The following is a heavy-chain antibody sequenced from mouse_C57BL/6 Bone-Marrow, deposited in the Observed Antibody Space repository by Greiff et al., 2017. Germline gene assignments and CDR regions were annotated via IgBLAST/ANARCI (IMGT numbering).Heavy chain of an antibody. V-gene: IGHV5-17*01. CDR1: GFTFSDYG. CDR2: ISSGGSTI. Sequence: EVKVVESGGGLVKPGGSLKLSCAASGFTFSDYGMHWVRQAPEKGLEWVAYISSGGSTIYYADTVKGRFTISRDNAKNTLFLQMTSLRSEDTAMYYCARGRLRGDYYAMDYWGQGTSVTVSS. J-gene: IGHJ4*01. D-gene: IGHD2-4*01. CDR3: ARGRLRGDYYAMDY.